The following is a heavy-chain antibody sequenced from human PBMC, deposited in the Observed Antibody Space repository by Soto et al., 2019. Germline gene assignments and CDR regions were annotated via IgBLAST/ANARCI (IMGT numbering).Heavy chain of an antibody. J-gene: IGHJ6*02. CDR1: GFSISDYG. CDR3: AKGAGDPLPLGMDV. V-gene: IGHV3-30*18. CDR2: ISYDGSNT. Sequence: QVQLVESGGGVVQPGWSLRLSCAASGFSISDYGMEWVRQAPGKGLEWVALISYDGSNTYYADSVKGRFTISRDNSKDSLCLQMPGLRREAPAVFYCAKGAGDPLPLGMDVWGQGPPVTVSS. D-gene: IGHD1-26*01.